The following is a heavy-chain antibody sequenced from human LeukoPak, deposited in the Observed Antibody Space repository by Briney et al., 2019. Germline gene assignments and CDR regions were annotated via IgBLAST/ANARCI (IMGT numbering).Heavy chain of an antibody. D-gene: IGHD2-2*01. Sequence: GGSLRLSCAASGFTFSSYAMHWVRQAPGKGLEWVAVISYDGSNKYYADSVKGRFTISRDNAKNSLYLQMNSLRAEDTAVYYCARDLSVVPAAGDDAFDIWGQGTMVTVSS. CDR3: ARDLSVVPAAGDDAFDI. CDR2: ISYDGSNK. J-gene: IGHJ3*02. V-gene: IGHV3-30-3*01. CDR1: GFTFSSYA.